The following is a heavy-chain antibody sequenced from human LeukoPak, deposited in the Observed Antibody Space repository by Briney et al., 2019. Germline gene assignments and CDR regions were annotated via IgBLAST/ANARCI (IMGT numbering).Heavy chain of an antibody. CDR1: GFTFSSYS. D-gene: IGHD5-18*01. CDR2: ISSSSSYI. CDR3: ARDNGGYSYGPFDY. Sequence: GGSLRLSCAASGFTFSSYSMNWVRQAPGKGLEWVSSISSSSSYIYYADSVKGRFTISRDNAKNSLYLQMNSLRAEDTAVYYCARDNGGYSYGPFDYWGQGTLVTVSS. J-gene: IGHJ4*02. V-gene: IGHV3-21*01.